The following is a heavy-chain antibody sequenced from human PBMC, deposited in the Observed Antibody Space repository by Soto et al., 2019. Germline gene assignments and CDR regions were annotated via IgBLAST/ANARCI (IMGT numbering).Heavy chain of an antibody. CDR3: ARGRFDHSSSWYLTRNWFDP. V-gene: IGHV4-34*01. J-gene: IGHJ5*02. CDR2: INHSGST. Sequence: QVQLQQWGAGLLKPSETLSLTCAVYGGSFSGYYWSWIRQPPGKGLEWIGEINHSGSTNYNPSLKSRVTISVDTSQNQFSLKLSSVTAADTAVYYCARGRFDHSSSWYLTRNWFDPWGQGTLVTVSS. CDR1: GGSFSGYY. D-gene: IGHD6-13*01.